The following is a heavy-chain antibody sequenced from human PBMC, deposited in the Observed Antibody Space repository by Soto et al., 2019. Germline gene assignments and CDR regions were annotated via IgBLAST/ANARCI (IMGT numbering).Heavy chain of an antibody. D-gene: IGHD2-8*01. V-gene: IGHV4-59*08. CDR2: IYYSGST. CDR1: GGSISSYY. Sequence: SETLSLTCTVSGGSISSYYWSWIRPPPGKGLDWIGYIYYSGSTNYNPSLKSRVTISVDTSKNQFSLKLSSVTAADTAVYYCARGHCTNSVCYNFDYWGQGTLVTVSS. CDR3: ARGHCTNSVCYNFDY. J-gene: IGHJ4*02.